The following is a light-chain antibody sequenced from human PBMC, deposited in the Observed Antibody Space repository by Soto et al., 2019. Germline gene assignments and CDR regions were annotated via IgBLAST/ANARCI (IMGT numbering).Light chain of an antibody. CDR2: GAS. J-gene: IGKJ2*01. Sequence: EIVLTQSPGTLSLSPGERATLSCRASQSVDSSNLDWYQQKPGQAPRLLIYGASSWATGVPYRFSGSGSGTDFTLTISRLEPEDVAVYYCQQYGDSPYTFGQGTKLELK. CDR3: QQYGDSPYT. CDR1: QSVDSSN. V-gene: IGKV3-20*01.